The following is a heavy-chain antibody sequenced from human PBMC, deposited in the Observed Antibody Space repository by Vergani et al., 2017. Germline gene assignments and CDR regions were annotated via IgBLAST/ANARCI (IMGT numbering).Heavy chain of an antibody. J-gene: IGHJ5*02. D-gene: IGHD2-21*01. CDR1: GFTFSSSW. CDR3: ARRQYVHSWVVSWFDP. Sequence: EVQLAQSGPEVKKPGDSLTISCQGFGFTFSSSWIGWVRQRPGKGLEWMGIIYPGDSETRYSPAFQGQVTISADRSKSTTFLKWSSLKASDTAVYYCARRQYVHSWVVSWFDPWGQGTQVTVSS. CDR2: IYPGDSET. V-gene: IGHV5-51*01.